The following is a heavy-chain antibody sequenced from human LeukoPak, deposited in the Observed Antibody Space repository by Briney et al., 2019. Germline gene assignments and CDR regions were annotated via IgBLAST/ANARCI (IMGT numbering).Heavy chain of an antibody. D-gene: IGHD3-10*01. V-gene: IGHV3-23*01. CDR2: VSSSADNT. Sequence: GGSLRLSCAASGFTFSNYAMSWVRLAPGKGHEWVSSVSSSADNTYHADSVKGRFTISRDNSKNTLYLQMNSLRDEDTAVYYCAKGFFGSGSFPHNFDYWGQGTLVTVSS. CDR3: AKGFFGSGSFPHNFDY. CDR1: GFTFSNYA. J-gene: IGHJ4*02.